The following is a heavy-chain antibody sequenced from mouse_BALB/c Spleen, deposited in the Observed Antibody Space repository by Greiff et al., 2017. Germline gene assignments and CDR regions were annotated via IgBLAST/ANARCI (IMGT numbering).Heavy chain of an antibody. J-gene: IGHJ2*01. Sequence: EVQLVESGAELVKPGASVKLSCTASGFNIKDTYMHWVKQRPEQGLEWIGRIDPANGNTKYDPKFQGKATITADTSSNTAYLQLSSLTSEDTAVYYCAAHYYGSLDYWGQGTTLTVSS. V-gene: IGHV14-3*02. CDR1: GFNIKDTY. CDR3: AAHYYGSLDY. D-gene: IGHD1-2*01. CDR2: IDPANGNT.